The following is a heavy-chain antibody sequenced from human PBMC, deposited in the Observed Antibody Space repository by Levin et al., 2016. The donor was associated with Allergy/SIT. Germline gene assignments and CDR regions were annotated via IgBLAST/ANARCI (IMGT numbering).Heavy chain of an antibody. D-gene: IGHD3-10*01. CDR3: ARFRAGYGGSGLDYYYYMDV. V-gene: IGHV4-31*02. Sequence: RQAPGKGLEWIGNIHYSGTTYYNPSLKSRVTISVDTSKNQFTLKLNSVTAADTAVYFCARFRAGYGGSGLDYYYYMDVWGNGTTVTVSS. CDR2: IHYSGTT. J-gene: IGHJ6*03.